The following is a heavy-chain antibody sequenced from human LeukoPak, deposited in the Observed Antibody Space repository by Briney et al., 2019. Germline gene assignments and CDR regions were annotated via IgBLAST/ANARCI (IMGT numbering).Heavy chain of an antibody. CDR2: IYPGDSDT. CDR1: GYSFTSYW. J-gene: IGHJ4*02. Sequence: GESLKISCKGSGYSFTSYWIGWVRQMPGKGLEWMGIIYPGDSDTRYSPSFQGQVTISADKSISTAYLQWSSLKASDTAMYYCARRFGSYGSGYCFDYWGQGTLVTVSS. V-gene: IGHV5-51*01. CDR3: ARRFGSYGSGYCFDY. D-gene: IGHD3-10*01.